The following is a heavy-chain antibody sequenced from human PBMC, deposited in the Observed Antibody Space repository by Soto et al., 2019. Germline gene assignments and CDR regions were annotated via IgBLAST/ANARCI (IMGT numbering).Heavy chain of an antibody. J-gene: IGHJ4*02. CDR3: ARDGLGPMTTVTTDFDY. D-gene: IGHD4-17*01. Sequence: GGSLRLSCAASGFTFSSYWMSWVRQAPGKGLEWVANIKQDGSEKYYVDSVKGRFTISRDNAKNSLYLQMNSLRAEDTAVYYCARDGLGPMTTVTTDFDYWGQGTLVTVSS. CDR2: IKQDGSEK. V-gene: IGHV3-7*01. CDR1: GFTFSSYW.